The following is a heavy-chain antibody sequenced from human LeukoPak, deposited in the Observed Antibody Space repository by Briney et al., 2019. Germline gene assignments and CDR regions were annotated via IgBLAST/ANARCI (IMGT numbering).Heavy chain of an antibody. CDR1: GLIFSSAW. CDR3: AKGDRVGATDY. CDR2: IKSDGTA. Sequence: GGSLRLSCAASGLIFSSAWMHWVRQTPGKGLVWISRIKSDGTATYADSVRGRFTISRDNAKNTLYLQMNSLRAEDTAVYYCAKGDRVGATDYWGQGTLVTVSS. V-gene: IGHV3-74*01. D-gene: IGHD1-26*01. J-gene: IGHJ4*02.